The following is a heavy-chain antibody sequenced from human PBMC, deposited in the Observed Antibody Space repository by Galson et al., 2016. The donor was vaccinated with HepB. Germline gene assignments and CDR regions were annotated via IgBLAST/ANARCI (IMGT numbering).Heavy chain of an antibody. D-gene: IGHD3-10*01. CDR1: GGSISSYY. V-gene: IGHV4-59*01. J-gene: IGHJ4*01. CDR2: MYYSGST. CDR3: AIEKMGSGRYNM. Sequence: SETLSLTCNVSGGSISSYYWSWIRQPPGKGLESIGYMYYSGSTNYNPSLKSRVTMSVDTSKNQFSLNLSSVTAADTAVYYCAIEKMGSGRYNMWDHGTLVIVSS.